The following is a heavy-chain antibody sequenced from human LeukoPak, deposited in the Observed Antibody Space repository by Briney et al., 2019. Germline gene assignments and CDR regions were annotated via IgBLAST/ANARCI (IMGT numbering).Heavy chain of an antibody. CDR3: ARQEYCSGGSCYTWFDP. CDR2: IYPGDSDI. CDR1: GYRFSSYW. J-gene: IGHJ5*02. D-gene: IGHD2-15*01. Sequence: GESLKISCKDSGYRFSSYWIAWVRQVPGKGLEYIGIIYPGDSDIRYSPSFQGQVTISADKSISTAYLQWSSLKASDTAMYYCARQEYCSGGSCYTWFDPWGQGTLVTVSS. V-gene: IGHV5-51*01.